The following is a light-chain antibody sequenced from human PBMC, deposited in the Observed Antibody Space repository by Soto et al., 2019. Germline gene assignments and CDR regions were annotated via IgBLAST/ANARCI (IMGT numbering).Light chain of an antibody. CDR3: AVWDDRLNGHV. Sequence: QSVLTQPPSASVTPGQRVTISCYGSSSNMGSNTVHWFQQFPGTAPRLLISTDDQRPSGVPDRFIGSNSGTSASLAISGLQFEDEADYYCAVWDDRLNGHVFGTGTKATVL. CDR2: TDD. V-gene: IGLV1-44*01. J-gene: IGLJ1*01. CDR1: SSNMGSNT.